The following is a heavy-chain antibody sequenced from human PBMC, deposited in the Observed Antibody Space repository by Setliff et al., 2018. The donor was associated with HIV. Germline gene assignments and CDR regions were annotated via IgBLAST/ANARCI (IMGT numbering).Heavy chain of an antibody. CDR3: ARGYYMDV. CDR2: IYSGGST. CDR1: GFTVSSNY. V-gene: IGHV3-66*02. J-gene: IGHJ6*03. Sequence: GVLRLSCAASGFTVSSNYMNWVRQAPGKGLEWVSVIYSGGSTYYADSVKGRFTISRDNSKNTLYLQMNSLRGEDTAVYYCARGYYMDVWGKGTTVTVSS.